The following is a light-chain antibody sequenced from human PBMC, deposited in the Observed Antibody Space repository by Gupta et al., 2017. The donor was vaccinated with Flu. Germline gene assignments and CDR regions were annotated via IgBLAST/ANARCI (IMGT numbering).Light chain of an antibody. V-gene: IGKV4-1*01. CDR3: QQYFDAPRT. CDR1: HSPLYTSDNENY. J-gene: IGKJ1*01. Sequence: QSPHSLALSLGETATISFTSSHSPLYTSDNENYLAWYQQKPGQPPKLLIYWASTRQSGVPDRFSGSGSGTDFTLTITSLQAEDVAVYYCQQYFDAPRTFGQGTKVEIK. CDR2: WAS.